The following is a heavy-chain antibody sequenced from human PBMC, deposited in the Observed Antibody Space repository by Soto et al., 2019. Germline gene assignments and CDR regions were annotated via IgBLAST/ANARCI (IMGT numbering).Heavy chain of an antibody. CDR3: ARRGGSSSGYYYYAMDV. CDR1: GDSTRIRYW. Sequence: SETLSLTCGVSGDSTRIRYWWTWLRRPPGRGLEWIGEVNQSGTSNYNPSLKSRVTISIDNSNNHFSLKMTSVTAADTAVYYCARRGGSSSGYYYYAMDVWGQGTTVTVSS. J-gene: IGHJ6*02. V-gene: IGHV4-4*02. CDR2: VNQSGTS. D-gene: IGHD6-6*01.